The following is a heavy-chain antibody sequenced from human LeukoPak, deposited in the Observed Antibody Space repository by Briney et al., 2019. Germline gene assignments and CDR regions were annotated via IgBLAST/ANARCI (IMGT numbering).Heavy chain of an antibody. CDR3: AKDADTATIIYWYFDL. CDR1: GFTLSSFG. CDR2: ISDDGSNT. D-gene: IGHD5-18*01. Sequence: GGSLRLSCTASGFTLSSFGMHWVRQAPGKGLEWVAVISDDGSNTYYADSVKGRFTISRDNSKNTLYLQLNSLRTEDTAVYYCAKDADTATIIYWYFDLWGRGTLVTVSS. V-gene: IGHV3-30*18. J-gene: IGHJ2*01.